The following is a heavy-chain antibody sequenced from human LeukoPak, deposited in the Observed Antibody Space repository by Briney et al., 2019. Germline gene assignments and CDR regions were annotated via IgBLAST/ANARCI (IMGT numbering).Heavy chain of an antibody. D-gene: IGHD1-14*01. Sequence: SETLSLTCTVSGGSFTSGHYYCAWIRQPPEKGLEWIGSIHYGGYTFYNPSLKSRVTMSVDTSKNQFSLKLSSVTASDTAVYYCASKRVGEPPYYKYYYMDVWGKGTTVTVSS. CDR2: IHYGGYT. J-gene: IGHJ6*03. V-gene: IGHV4-39*01. CDR3: ASKRVGEPPYYKYYYMDV. CDR1: GGSFTSGHYY.